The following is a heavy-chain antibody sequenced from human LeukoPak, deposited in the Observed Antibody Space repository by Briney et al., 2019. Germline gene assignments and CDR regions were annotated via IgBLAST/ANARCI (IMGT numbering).Heavy chain of an antibody. V-gene: IGHV1-2*06. CDR2: TNPDSGGT. J-gene: IGHJ4*02. Sequence: ASVKVSCKASGYTFTAKYMHWVRQAPGQGLEWMGRTNPDSGGTKYAQKFQGRVTMTRDTSISTAYMELSRLRSDDTAVYYCARGSSVSRYFDWLFHNWGQGTLVTVSS. D-gene: IGHD3-9*01. CDR1: GYTFTAKY. CDR3: ARGSSVSRYFDWLFHN.